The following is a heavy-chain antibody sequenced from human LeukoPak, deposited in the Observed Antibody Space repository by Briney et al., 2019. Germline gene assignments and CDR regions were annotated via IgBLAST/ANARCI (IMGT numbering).Heavy chain of an antibody. CDR3: AKHRIFTREFDY. D-gene: IGHD2/OR15-2a*01. J-gene: IGHJ4*02. V-gene: IGHV3-23*01. Sequence: TGGSLRLSCAASGFTFSSYAKTWVRQAPGRGLEWVSDIIDSGYSTNYADSVKGRFTISRDNSKNTLFLQMNSLRADDTAVYYCAKHRIFTREFDYWGQGTLVTVSS. CDR1: GFTFSSYA. CDR2: IIDSGYST.